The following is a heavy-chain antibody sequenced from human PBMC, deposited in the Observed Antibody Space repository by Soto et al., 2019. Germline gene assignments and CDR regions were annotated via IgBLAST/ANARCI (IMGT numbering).Heavy chain of an antibody. CDR2: INRDGSAT. CDR3: ARVDIVVGPYMRI. CDR1: GLTYSTAW. J-gene: IGHJ6*02. V-gene: IGHV3-74*01. D-gene: IGHD2-2*01. Sequence: PGGSLRLSCEVSGLTYSTAWMHRVRQAPGKGLVWVSSINRDGSATNYADSVKGRFTISRDSAEKTLYLQINSLRADDTGVYYCARVDIVVGPYMRIWGQGTTVTVSS.